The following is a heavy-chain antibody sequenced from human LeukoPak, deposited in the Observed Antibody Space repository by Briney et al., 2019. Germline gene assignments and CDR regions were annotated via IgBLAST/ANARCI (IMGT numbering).Heavy chain of an antibody. CDR1: GGTFSSYA. V-gene: IGHV1-69*13. CDR3: ARGLYGWNLDYYYYYYMDV. CDR2: IIPIFGTA. Sequence: AASVKVSCKASGGTFSSYAISWVRQAPGQGLEWMGGIIPIFGTANYAQKFQGRVTITADESTSTAYMELSSLRSEDTAVYYCARGLYGWNLDYYYYYYMDVWGKGTTVTVSS. D-gene: IGHD1-1*01. J-gene: IGHJ6*03.